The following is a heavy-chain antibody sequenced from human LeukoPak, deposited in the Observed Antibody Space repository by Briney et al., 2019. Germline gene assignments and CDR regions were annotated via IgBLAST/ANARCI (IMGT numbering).Heavy chain of an antibody. V-gene: IGHV3-30-3*02. J-gene: IGHJ4*02. CDR2: ISYDGSNK. CDR3: AKLYNWNSFDY. D-gene: IGHD1-20*01. Sequence: GRSLRLSCAASGFTFSSYAMHWVRQAPGKGLEWVAVISYDGSNKYYADSVKGRFTISRDNSKNTLYLQMNSLRAEDTAVYYCAKLYNWNSFDYWGQGTLVTVSS. CDR1: GFTFSSYA.